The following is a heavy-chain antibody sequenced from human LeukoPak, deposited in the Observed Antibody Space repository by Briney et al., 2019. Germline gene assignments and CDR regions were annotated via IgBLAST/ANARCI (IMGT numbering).Heavy chain of an antibody. CDR3: ARDKGGYKNGGFDF. D-gene: IGHD5-24*01. J-gene: IGHJ4*02. V-gene: IGHV4-4*07. CDR2: IYTSGST. CDR1: GGSISYYY. Sequence: SETLSLTCSASGGSISYYYWSWIRQPAGKGLEWIGRIYTSGSTNYNPSLKSRVTMSPDTSKNQFSLNVSSVTAADTAVYYCARDKGGYKNGGFDFWGQGTLVTVSS.